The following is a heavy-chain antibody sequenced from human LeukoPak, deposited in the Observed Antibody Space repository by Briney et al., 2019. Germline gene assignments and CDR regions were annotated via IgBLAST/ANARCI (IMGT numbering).Heavy chain of an antibody. CDR2: ISAYNGNT. CDR3: AREGYYYGSGSYYAPGAGFDY. Sequence: GASVKVSCKASGYTFTSYGISWVRQAPGQGLEWMGWISAYNGNTNYAQKLQGRVTMTTDTSTSTAYMELRSLRSDDTAVYYCAREGYYYGSGSYYAPGAGFDYWGQGTLVTVSS. V-gene: IGHV1-18*04. D-gene: IGHD3-10*01. CDR1: GYTFTSYG. J-gene: IGHJ4*02.